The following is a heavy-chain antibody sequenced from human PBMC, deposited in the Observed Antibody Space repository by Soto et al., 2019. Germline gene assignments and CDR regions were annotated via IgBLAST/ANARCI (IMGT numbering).Heavy chain of an antibody. V-gene: IGHV1-46*01. CDR2: INPSGGST. J-gene: IGHJ4*02. D-gene: IGHD5-18*01. CDR1: GYTFTSYY. CDR3: TTSRYAGIQLWGDFGY. Sequence: ASVKVSCKASGYTFTSYYMHWVRQAPGQGLEWMGIINPSGGSTSYAQKFQGRVTMTRDTSTSTVYMQWSSLKASDSAIYYCTTSRYAGIQLWGDFGYWGQGTLVTVSS.